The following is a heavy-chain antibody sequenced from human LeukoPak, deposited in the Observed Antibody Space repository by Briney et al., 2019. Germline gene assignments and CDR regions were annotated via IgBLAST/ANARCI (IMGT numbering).Heavy chain of an antibody. CDR3: ARAGIAAAALSWYSHADVYYMDV. D-gene: IGHD6-13*01. Sequence: SQTLSLTCAISGDSVSSNSAAWNWIRQSPSRGLEWLGRTYYRSKWYNDYAVSVKSRITINPDTSKNQFSLQLNSVTPEDTAVYYCARAGIAAAALSWYSHADVYYMDVWGKGTTVTVSS. CDR1: GDSVSSNSAA. V-gene: IGHV6-1*01. CDR2: TYYRSKWYN. J-gene: IGHJ6*03.